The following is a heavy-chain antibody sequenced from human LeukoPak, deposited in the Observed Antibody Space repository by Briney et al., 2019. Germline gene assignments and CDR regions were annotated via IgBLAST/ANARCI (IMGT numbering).Heavy chain of an antibody. CDR2: INPNSGGT. Sequence: PLASVKVSCKASGYTFTGYYMHWVRQAPGQGLEWMGWINPNSGGTNYAQKFQGRVTMTRDMSTSTVYMELSSLRSEDTAVYYCASSDGYNRKPVDYWGQGTLVTVSS. CDR3: ASSDGYNRKPVDY. J-gene: IGHJ4*02. D-gene: IGHD5-24*01. CDR1: GYTFTGYY. V-gene: IGHV1-2*02.